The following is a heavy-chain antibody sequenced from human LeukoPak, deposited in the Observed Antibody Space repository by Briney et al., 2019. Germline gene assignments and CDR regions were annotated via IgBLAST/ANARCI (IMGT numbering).Heavy chain of an antibody. CDR3: ATVGYYYDSSGYYYDFYYYYGMDV. D-gene: IGHD3-22*01. CDR1: GGTFSSYA. Sequence: SVKVSCKASGGTFSSYAISWVRQAPGQGLEWMGGIIPIFGTANYAQKFQGRVTITADESTSTAYMGLSSLRSEDTAVYYCATVGYYYDSSGYYYDFYYYYGMDVWGQGTTVTVSS. CDR2: IIPIFGTA. J-gene: IGHJ6*02. V-gene: IGHV1-69*13.